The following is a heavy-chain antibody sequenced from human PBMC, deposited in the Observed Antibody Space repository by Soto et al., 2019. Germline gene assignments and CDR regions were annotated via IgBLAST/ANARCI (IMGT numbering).Heavy chain of an antibody. V-gene: IGHV1-46*02. J-gene: IGHJ2*01. CDR3: ARGGYDWYFDL. Sequence: QVQLVQSGAEVKKPGASVKVSCKASGYTFNSYYIHWVRQAPGQGLEWMGIFNPSGGSTNYPQKLQGRVTLTSDTSTSTVYMELSSLSSEDTAIYYCARGGYDWYFDLWGRGTLVTVSS. CDR1: GYTFNSYY. D-gene: IGHD5-18*01. CDR2: FNPSGGST.